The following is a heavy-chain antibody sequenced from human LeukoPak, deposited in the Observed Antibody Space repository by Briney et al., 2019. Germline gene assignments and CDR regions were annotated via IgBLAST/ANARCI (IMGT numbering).Heavy chain of an antibody. Sequence: ASVKVSCKASGYTFASYGISWVRQAPGQGLEWMGWISAYNGNTNYAQKLQGRVTISRDNSKNTLYLQMNSLRADDTAIYYCAKDRVPDSFWSVDYWGQGTLVIVSS. CDR3: AKDRVPDSFWSVDY. CDR1: GYTFASYG. V-gene: IGHV1-18*01. D-gene: IGHD3-22*01. J-gene: IGHJ4*02. CDR2: ISAYNGNT.